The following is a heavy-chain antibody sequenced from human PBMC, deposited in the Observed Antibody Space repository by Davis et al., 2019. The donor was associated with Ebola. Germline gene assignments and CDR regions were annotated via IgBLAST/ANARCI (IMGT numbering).Heavy chain of an antibody. V-gene: IGHV3-21*01. D-gene: IGHD2-2*02. J-gene: IGHJ3*01. CDR2: ISGSGKSP. CDR1: GFTFTNYW. Sequence: PGGSLRLSCATSGFTFTNYWMHWVRQAPGKGLEWVSTISGSGKSPYYADFVQGRFTISRDNAKNSLYLQMNSLRAEDTAVYYCARQYCSDTTCYTDAFDVWGQRTWVTVSS. CDR3: ARQYCSDTTCYTDAFDV.